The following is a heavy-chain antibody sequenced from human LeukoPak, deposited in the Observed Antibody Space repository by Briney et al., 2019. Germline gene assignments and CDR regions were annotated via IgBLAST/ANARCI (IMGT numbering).Heavy chain of an antibody. CDR1: GGTFSSYA. CDR2: IVPIFGTA. D-gene: IGHD2-15*01. V-gene: IGHV1-69*13. Sequence: GASVKVSCKASGGTFSSYAISWVRQAPGQGLEWMGGIVPIFGTANYAQKFQGRVTITADESTSTAYMELSSLRSEDTAVYYCAREGLVVAADPFDYWGQGTLVTVSS. CDR3: AREGLVVAADPFDY. J-gene: IGHJ4*02.